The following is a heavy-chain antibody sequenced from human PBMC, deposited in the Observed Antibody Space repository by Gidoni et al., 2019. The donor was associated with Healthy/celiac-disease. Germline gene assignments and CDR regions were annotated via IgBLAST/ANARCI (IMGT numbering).Heavy chain of an antibody. CDR1: GFTFDDYA. J-gene: IGHJ6*02. CDR2: ISGNSGII. CDR3: AKDIAYCSSTSCLPKGTYYGMDV. V-gene: IGHV3-9*01. D-gene: IGHD2-2*01. Sequence: EVQLVESGGGLVQPGRSLRLSCAASGFTFDDYALNWVRQAPGKGLEWVAGISGNSGIIGYADFVKGRFTISRDNAKNSLYLKMNSLRAEDTALYYCAKDIAYCSSTSCLPKGTYYGMDVWGQGTTVTVSS.